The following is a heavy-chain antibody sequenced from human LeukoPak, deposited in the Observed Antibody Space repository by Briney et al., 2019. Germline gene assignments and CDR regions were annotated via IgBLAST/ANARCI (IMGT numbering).Heavy chain of an antibody. D-gene: IGHD5-24*01. CDR3: ARLRDGYNRPFDY. J-gene: IGHJ4*02. V-gene: IGHV5-51*01. Sequence: GESLKISCKGSGYSFTSYWIGWVRQMPGKGLEWVGIIYAGDSDTRYGPSFQGQVTISADKSISTAYLQWDSLKASDSAIYYCARLRDGYNRPFDYWGQGTLVTVSS. CDR2: IYAGDSDT. CDR1: GYSFTSYW.